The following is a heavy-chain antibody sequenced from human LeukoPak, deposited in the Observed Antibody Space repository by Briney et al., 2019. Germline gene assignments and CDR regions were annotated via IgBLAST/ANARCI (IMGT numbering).Heavy chain of an antibody. D-gene: IGHD3-10*01. J-gene: IGHJ6*02. V-gene: IGHV3-66*01. Sequence: PGGSLRLSCAASGFTVSSNYMSWVRHAPGEGLEWVSVIYSGGSTYYADSVKGRFTISRDNSKNTLYLQMNSLRAEDTAVYYCARERDRGVIKPYYYYGMDVWGQGTTVTVSS. CDR3: ARERDRGVIKPYYYYGMDV. CDR1: GFTVSSNY. CDR2: IYSGGST.